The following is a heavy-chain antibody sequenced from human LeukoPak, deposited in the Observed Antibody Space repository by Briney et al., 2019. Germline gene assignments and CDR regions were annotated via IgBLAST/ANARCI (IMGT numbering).Heavy chain of an antibody. CDR3: ARPRGSGSYDAFDI. V-gene: IGHV5-51*01. Sequence: GESLKISCKGSGYSFTTNWIGWVRQMPGKGLEWMGIIYPGVSDTRYNPSFQGQVTISADKSITTAYLQWSSLKASDTAMYYCARPRGSGSYDAFDIWGQGTMVTVSS. CDR1: GYSFTTNW. J-gene: IGHJ3*02. CDR2: IYPGVSDT. D-gene: IGHD3-10*01.